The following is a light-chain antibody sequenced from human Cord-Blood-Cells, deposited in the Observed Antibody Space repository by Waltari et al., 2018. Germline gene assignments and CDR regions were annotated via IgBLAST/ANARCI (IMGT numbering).Light chain of an antibody. CDR2: EVS. CDR1: SSDVGGYNY. V-gene: IGLV2-8*01. CDR3: SSYAGSNKRV. J-gene: IGLJ3*02. Sequence: QSALTQPPSASGSPGQSVTISCTGTSSDVGGYNYVSWYQQHPGKAPKLMIYEVSKRPSGVPDRFSCSKSCNTASLTVSGLQAEDGADYYCSSYAGSNKRVFGGGTKLTVL.